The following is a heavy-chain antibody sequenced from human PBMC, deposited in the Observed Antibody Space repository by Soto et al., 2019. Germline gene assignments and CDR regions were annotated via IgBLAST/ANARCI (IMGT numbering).Heavy chain of an antibody. Sequence: TLSLTCTVSGGSITGGRYCWSWIRQHPGKVLGWLGYIYDSASTFYNPSLKSGITPAVNSTKNHFSLKLSAVTVAYAAVYFCARKKAGYLYGIDYWGQGTLAPVSS. CDR1: GGSITGGRYC. CDR2: IYDSAST. V-gene: IGHV4-31*03. D-gene: IGHD2-15*01. CDR3: ARKKAGYLYGIDY. J-gene: IGHJ4*02.